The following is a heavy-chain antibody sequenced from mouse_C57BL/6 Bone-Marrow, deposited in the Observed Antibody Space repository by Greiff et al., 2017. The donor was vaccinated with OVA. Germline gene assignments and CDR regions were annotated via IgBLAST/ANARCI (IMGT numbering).Heavy chain of an antibody. Sequence: VQLQQSGAELVRPGASVKLSCTASGFNIKDDYMHWVKQRPEQGLEWIGWIDPENGDTEYASKFQGKAPITADTSSNTAYLQLSSLTSEDTAVYYCTTWSLFDYWGQGTTLTVSS. CDR1: GFNIKDDY. V-gene: IGHV14-4*01. CDR3: TTWSLFDY. J-gene: IGHJ2*01. CDR2: IDPENGDT. D-gene: IGHD6-1*01.